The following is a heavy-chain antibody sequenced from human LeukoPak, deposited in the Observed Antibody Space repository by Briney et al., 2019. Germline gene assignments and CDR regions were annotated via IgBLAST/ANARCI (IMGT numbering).Heavy chain of an antibody. CDR2: IGGSGDKT. D-gene: IGHD6-19*01. J-gene: IGHJ4*02. CDR1: GFTFSNYA. Sequence: PGGSLRLSCVASGFTFSNYAMTWVRQAPGKGLEWVSTIGGSGDKTFYADSVKGRFTISRDNSKNMLHLQMSSLTGEDTALYCVRRGDASSGWGDHDYWGQGALVTVSS. V-gene: IGHV3-23*01. CDR3: RRGDASSGWGDHDY.